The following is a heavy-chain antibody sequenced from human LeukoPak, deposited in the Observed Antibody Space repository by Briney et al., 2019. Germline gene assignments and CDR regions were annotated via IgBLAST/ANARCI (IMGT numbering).Heavy chain of an antibody. V-gene: IGHV3-30*02. J-gene: IGHJ4*02. CDR2: IWYDGSNK. CDR3: ATDKTTYVGQ. D-gene: IGHD1/OR15-1a*01. Sequence: PGGSLRLSCAASGLNFRSYGMHWVRQAPGKGLEWVAFIWYDGSNKYYADSVKGRFTVSRDNSKKMLYFQMTSLRIEDTAVYYCATDKTTYVGQWGQGTLVTVSS. CDR1: GLNFRSYG.